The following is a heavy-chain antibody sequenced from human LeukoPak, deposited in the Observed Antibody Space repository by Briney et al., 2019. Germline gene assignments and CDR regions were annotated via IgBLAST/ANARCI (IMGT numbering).Heavy chain of an antibody. CDR2: IIPILGTA. D-gene: IGHD2/OR15-2a*01. J-gene: IGHJ4*02. V-gene: IGHV1-69*04. Sequence: SVKVSCKASGGTFSSYAISWVRQAPGQGLEWMGRIIPILGTANYAQKFQGRVTITADKSTSTAYMELSSLRSEDTAVYYCARARRIALYYFDYWGQGTLVTVSS. CDR1: GGTFSSYA. CDR3: ARARRIALYYFDY.